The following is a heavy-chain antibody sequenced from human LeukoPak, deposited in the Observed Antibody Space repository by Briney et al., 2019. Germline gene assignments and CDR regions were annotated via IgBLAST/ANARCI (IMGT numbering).Heavy chain of an antibody. CDR3: GGGLGRSAGFYH. D-gene: IGHD6-19*01. V-gene: IGHV4-4*07. Sequence: SETLSLTCSVSGGSISNYYWNWIRRPAGKGLEWIGRIYISGNTNYNPSLKSRVTMSVDTSKNQFSLKVSSVTAADTAVYYCGGGLGRSAGFYHLGPGTLVTVSS. J-gene: IGHJ4*02. CDR1: GGSISNYY. CDR2: IYISGNT.